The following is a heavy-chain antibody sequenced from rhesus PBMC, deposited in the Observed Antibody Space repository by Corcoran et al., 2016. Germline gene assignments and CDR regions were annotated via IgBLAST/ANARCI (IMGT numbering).Heavy chain of an antibody. Sequence: EVQLVQSGAEVKRPGESLKISCKTSGYSFTSYWISWVRQMPGKGLGWLGAFTPSVSDTRYIPSFQGPCTCSATKSLSTTYLQWSSLKASDSATYYCAKGVRYYGLDSWGQGVVVTVSS. V-gene: IGHV5-2*01. CDR2: FTPSVSDT. CDR3: AKGVRYYGLDS. J-gene: IGHJ6*01. CDR1: GYSFTSYW.